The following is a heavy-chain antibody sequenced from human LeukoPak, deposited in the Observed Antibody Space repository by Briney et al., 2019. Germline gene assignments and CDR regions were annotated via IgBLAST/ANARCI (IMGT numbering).Heavy chain of an antibody. CDR3: IKDRGSSGWDFDS. J-gene: IGHJ4*02. Sequence: GGSLRLSCSASGFVFIDYAMHWARQAPGKGLAYLSGISGNGVATYYVDSVQGRFTVSRDNSKTTLYLQINSLRREDTAFYYCIKDRGSSGWDFDSWGQGTLLTVSS. D-gene: IGHD6-19*01. CDR1: GFVFIDYA. V-gene: IGHV3-64D*06. CDR2: ISGNGVAT.